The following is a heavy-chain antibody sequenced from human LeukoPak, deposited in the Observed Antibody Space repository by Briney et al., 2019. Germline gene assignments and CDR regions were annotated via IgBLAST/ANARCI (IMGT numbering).Heavy chain of an antibody. D-gene: IGHD3-10*01. J-gene: IGHJ4*02. V-gene: IGHV3-30*18. CDR1: GFTFSTYG. Sequence: GGSLRLSCAASGFTFSTYGMHWVRQAPGKGLEWVAVISYDGNNKYYADSVKGRFTISRDNSKSTLFLQMNSLRAEDAAAYYCAKDRDGSGSYFDYWGQGTLVTVSS. CDR3: AKDRDGSGSYFDY. CDR2: ISYDGNNK.